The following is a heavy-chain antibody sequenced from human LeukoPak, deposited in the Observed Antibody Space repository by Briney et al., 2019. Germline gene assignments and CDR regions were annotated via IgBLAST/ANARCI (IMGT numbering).Heavy chain of an antibody. Sequence: GGSLRLSCAASGFTFSSHGMHWVRQAPGKGLEWMAFISYDQTNKYYADSVEGRFTISRDNSKSTLYLQMNSLRAEDTAVYYCARDSTSAYSYLDYWGQGTLVTVSP. V-gene: IGHV3-33*01. D-gene: IGHD2-21*01. CDR2: ISYDQTNK. J-gene: IGHJ4*02. CDR1: GFTFSSHG. CDR3: ARDSTSAYSYLDY.